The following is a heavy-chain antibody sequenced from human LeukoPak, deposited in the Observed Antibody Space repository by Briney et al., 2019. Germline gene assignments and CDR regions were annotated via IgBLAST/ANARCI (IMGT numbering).Heavy chain of an antibody. CDR1: GFTISTYG. D-gene: IGHD3-10*01. CDR2: ISGSDSLK. Sequence: GGSLRLSCAASGFTISTYGMNWVRQAPGEGLEWVSHISGSDSLKYYADSVKGRFTISRDNAKNSLYLQMNTLRAEDTAVYYCAREEYYGSGSYMRYFYYYEMDVWGKGTTVTVSS. V-gene: IGHV3-48*03. CDR3: AREEYYGSGSYMRYFYYYEMDV. J-gene: IGHJ6*04.